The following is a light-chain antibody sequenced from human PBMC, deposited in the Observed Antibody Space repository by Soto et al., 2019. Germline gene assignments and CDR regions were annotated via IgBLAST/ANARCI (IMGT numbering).Light chain of an antibody. CDR2: DAS. CDR1: QGISGW. V-gene: IGKV1-12*01. CDR3: LQDYNYPIT. J-gene: IGKJ1*01. Sequence: DIQMTPSPSSVSASVGARLTITCRASQGISGWLAWYQQKPGKAPNLLIYDASTLRNGVPSRFSGSGSATDFTLTISSLQPEDFATYYCLQDYNYPITFGQGTKVDIK.